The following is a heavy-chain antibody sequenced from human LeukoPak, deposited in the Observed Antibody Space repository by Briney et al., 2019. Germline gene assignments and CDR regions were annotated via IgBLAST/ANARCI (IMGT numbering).Heavy chain of an antibody. Sequence: ASVKVSCKASGYTFTSYDINWVRQAPGQGLEWMGWMNPNSGDTNYAQKFQGRVTMTRNTSISTDYMELSSLRSEDTAVYYCAGVGNYDFWSGYYYYYGMDVWGQGTTVTVSS. D-gene: IGHD3-3*01. CDR3: AGVGNYDFWSGYYYYYGMDV. CDR1: GYTFTSYD. J-gene: IGHJ6*02. V-gene: IGHV1-8*02. CDR2: MNPNSGDT.